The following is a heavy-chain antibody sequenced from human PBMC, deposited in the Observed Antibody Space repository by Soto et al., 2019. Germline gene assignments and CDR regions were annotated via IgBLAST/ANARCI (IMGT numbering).Heavy chain of an antibody. V-gene: IGHV4-59*12. CDR3: ARELPQRQGRNMDV. J-gene: IGHJ6*02. CDR1: GGSISHYY. D-gene: IGHD1-1*01. Sequence: PSETLSLTCTVSGGSISHYYWSWIRQSPGKGLEWIGYAYYSGSTDYNPSLKSRVSMSVDTSKNQFSLNLSSVTAADTAVYYCARELPQRQGRNMDVWGQGTTVTVSS. CDR2: AYYSGST.